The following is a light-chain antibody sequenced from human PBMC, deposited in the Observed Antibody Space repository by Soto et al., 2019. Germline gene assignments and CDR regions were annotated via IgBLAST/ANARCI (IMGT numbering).Light chain of an antibody. J-gene: IGKJ1*01. CDR2: GAS. Sequence: ELVLTQSPGTLSLSPGERATLCCRASRGVSSGYLAWYQQKPGQAPRIIIFGASGRATGIPDRFSGSGSGTDFTLTISRLEPEDFAVYYCQQYGDSPRTFGLGTKVDIK. CDR1: RGVSSGY. CDR3: QQYGDSPRT. V-gene: IGKV3-20*01.